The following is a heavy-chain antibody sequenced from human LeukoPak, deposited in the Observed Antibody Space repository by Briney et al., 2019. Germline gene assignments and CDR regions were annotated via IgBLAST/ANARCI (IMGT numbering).Heavy chain of an antibody. J-gene: IGHJ6*03. CDR3: ARGGTIFGGGYYYYHYMDV. CDR1: GGSVSTYA. D-gene: IGHD3-3*01. V-gene: IGHV1-69*06. CDR2: IIPIFNTS. Sequence: SVKVSCKASGGSVSTYAISWVRQAPGQGLEWMGGIIPIFNTSTYAHKFQGRVTIIADKSTSTAYMELSGLRSEDTAVYYCARGGTIFGGGYYYYHYMDVWGKGTTVTVSS.